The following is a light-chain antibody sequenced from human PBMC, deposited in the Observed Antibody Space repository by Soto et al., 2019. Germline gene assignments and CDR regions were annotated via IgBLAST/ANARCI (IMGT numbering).Light chain of an antibody. CDR2: EVS. Sequence: QSVLTQPASVSGSPGQSITISCTGTSSDVGGYDYVSWYQQHPGKAPKLIIYEVSNRPSGVSSRFSASKSGNTASLTISGLQAEDEADYYCSSYTFSNNLIFGGGTKVTVL. CDR3: SSYTFSNNLI. V-gene: IGLV2-14*01. J-gene: IGLJ2*01. CDR1: SSDVGGYDY.